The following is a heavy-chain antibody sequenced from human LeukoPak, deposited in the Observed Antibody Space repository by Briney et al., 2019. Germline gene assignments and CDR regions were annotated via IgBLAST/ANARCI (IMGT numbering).Heavy chain of an antibody. D-gene: IGHD3-9*01. Sequence: SVKVSCKASGGTFSSYAISWVRQAPGQGLEWMGGIIPLFGTANYAQKFQGRVSITTDESTSTAYMELSSLRSEDTAVYYCARVILAGYSSPTYYYYYYMDVWGKGTTVTVSS. CDR2: IIPLFGTA. CDR1: GGTFSSYA. J-gene: IGHJ6*03. CDR3: ARVILAGYSSPTYYYYYYMDV. V-gene: IGHV1-69*05.